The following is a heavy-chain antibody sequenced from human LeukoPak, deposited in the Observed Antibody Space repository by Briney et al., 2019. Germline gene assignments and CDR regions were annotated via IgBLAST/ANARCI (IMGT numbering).Heavy chain of an antibody. J-gene: IGHJ4*02. V-gene: IGHV4-34*01. CDR2: INHSGST. CDR3: ARSILPDY. Sequence: AETLSLTCAVYGGSFSGYYWSWIRQPPGKGLEWIGEINHSGSTNYNPSLKSRVTISVDTSKNQFSLKLSSVTAADTAVYYCARSILPDYRGQGTLVTDSA. CDR1: GGSFSGYY.